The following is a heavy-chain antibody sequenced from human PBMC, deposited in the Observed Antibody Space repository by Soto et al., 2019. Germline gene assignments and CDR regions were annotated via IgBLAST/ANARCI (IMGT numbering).Heavy chain of an antibody. CDR2: INPSGST. J-gene: IGHJ6*02. CDR3: AREAGVAIFGVVSYYGMDV. Sequence: ASVKVSCKASGYTFTNYYIHWVRQAPGQGLEWMGIINPSGSTTYAQKFQGRVTLTRDTSTSTVYMELSRLRSEDAAVYYCAREAGVAIFGVVSYYGMDVWG. V-gene: IGHV1-46*01. D-gene: IGHD3-3*01. CDR1: GYTFTNYY.